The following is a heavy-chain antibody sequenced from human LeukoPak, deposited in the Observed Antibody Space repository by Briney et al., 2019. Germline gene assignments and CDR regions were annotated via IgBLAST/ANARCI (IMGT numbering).Heavy chain of an antibody. D-gene: IGHD3-10*01. V-gene: IGHV3-66*02. Sequence: GGSLRLSCAASGFSFNNYGMSWVRQAPGKGLEWVSVIYSGGSTYYADSVKGRFTISRDNSKNTLYLQMNSLRAEDTAVYYCARETMVRGVPYYWGQGTLVTVSS. CDR3: ARETMVRGVPYY. CDR1: GFSFNNYG. CDR2: IYSGGST. J-gene: IGHJ4*02.